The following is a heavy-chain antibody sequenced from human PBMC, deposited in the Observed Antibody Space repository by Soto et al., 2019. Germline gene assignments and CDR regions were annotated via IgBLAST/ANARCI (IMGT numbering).Heavy chain of an antibody. CDR1: GGSISSGDYY. V-gene: IGHV4-30-4*01. D-gene: IGHD3-16*01. CDR3: ACLSGHMINAFDI. Sequence: SETLSLTCTVSGGSISSGDYYWSWIRQSPGKGLEWIGYIYYSGSTYYNPSLKSRVTISVDTSKNQLSLKLSSVTVADTAVSYCACLSGHMINAFDIWAQGTMVTVSS. J-gene: IGHJ3*02. CDR2: IYYSGST.